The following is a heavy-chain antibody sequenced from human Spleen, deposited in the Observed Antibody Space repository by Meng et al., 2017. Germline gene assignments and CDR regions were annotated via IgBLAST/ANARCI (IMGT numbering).Heavy chain of an antibody. CDR1: GYTFPDYW. V-gene: IGHV1-2*06. D-gene: IGHD6-13*01. CDR3: ARGEDISAAGKLFGDY. J-gene: IGHJ4*02. CDR2: INPKSGDT. Sequence: ASVKVSCKASGYTFPDYWLHWVRRAPGQGREGMGRINPKSGDTHYAQRFQGRVTMTGDTSISTAYLELSGLRSDDTAMDYCARGEDISAAGKLFGDYWGQGTLVTVSS.